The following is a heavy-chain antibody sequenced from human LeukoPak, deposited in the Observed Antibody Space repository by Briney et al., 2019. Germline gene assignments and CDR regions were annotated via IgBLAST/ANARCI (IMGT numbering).Heavy chain of an antibody. Sequence: PGGSLRLSCTVSRLTFSSYWMSWVRQAPGKGLEWVANIREDGSEKYYVDSVKGRFTISRDNAKNSLYLQMNSLRAEDTAVYYCARCQNQWGLRFYYYYYYMDVWGKGTTVTISS. CDR3: ARCQNQWGLRFYYYYYYMDV. CDR1: RLTFSSYW. CDR2: IREDGSEK. V-gene: IGHV3-7*01. J-gene: IGHJ6*03. D-gene: IGHD5-12*01.